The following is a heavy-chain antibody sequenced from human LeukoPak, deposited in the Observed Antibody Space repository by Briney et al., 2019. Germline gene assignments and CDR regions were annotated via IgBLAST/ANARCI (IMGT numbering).Heavy chain of an antibody. CDR2: ISYDGSNK. D-gene: IGHD3-10*01. V-gene: IGHV3-30*04. J-gene: IGHJ4*02. Sequence: GGSLRLSCAASGFTFSSYAMHWVRQAPGKGLEWVAVISYDGSNKYYADSVKGRFTISRDNSKNTLYLQMNSLRAEDTALYYCAKARRGSSYYFDYWGQGTLVTVSS. CDR3: AKARRGSSYYFDY. CDR1: GFTFSSYA.